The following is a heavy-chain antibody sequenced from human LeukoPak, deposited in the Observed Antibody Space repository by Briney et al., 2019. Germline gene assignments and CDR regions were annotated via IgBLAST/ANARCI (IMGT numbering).Heavy chain of an antibody. J-gene: IGHJ1*01. CDR2: ISANNGNT. D-gene: IGHD2-2*01. V-gene: IGHV1-18*01. CDR3: ARSPPGYCSSTSCYAVAEYFQH. Sequence: ASVKVSCKTSGYTFSSYGINWVRQAPGQGLEWMGWISANNGNTNYAQKLQGRVTMTTDTSTSTAYMELRSLRSEDTAVYYCARSPPGYCSSTSCYAVAEYFQHWGQGTLVTVSS. CDR1: GYTFSSYG.